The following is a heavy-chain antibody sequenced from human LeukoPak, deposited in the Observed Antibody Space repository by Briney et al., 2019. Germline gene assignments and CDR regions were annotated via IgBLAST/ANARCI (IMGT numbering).Heavy chain of an antibody. V-gene: IGHV3-21*01. Sequence: GGSLRLSCAASGFTFSSYSMNWVRQPPGKGLEWVSSISSSSSYIHYADSVKGRFTISRDDAKNSLYPQMNSLRAEATAVYYCVPVYYGSGSDWGQGTLVTVSS. D-gene: IGHD3-10*01. J-gene: IGHJ4*02. CDR1: GFTFSSYS. CDR2: ISSSSSYI. CDR3: VPVYYGSGSD.